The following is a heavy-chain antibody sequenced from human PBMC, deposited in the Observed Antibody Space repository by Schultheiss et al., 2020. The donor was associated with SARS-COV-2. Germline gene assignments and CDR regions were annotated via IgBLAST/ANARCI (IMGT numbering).Heavy chain of an antibody. CDR2: ISWNSDSI. CDR3: AKVGAAQLGTKRTRNDY. J-gene: IGHJ4*02. V-gene: IGHV3-9*01. CDR1: GFAFHDYA. Sequence: LSLSCAASGFAFHDYAMNWVRQAPGKGLEWVSCISWNSDSIGYADSVRGRFTISRDNAKNSLYLQMDSLRAEDTAVYYCAKVGAAQLGTKRTRNDYWGQGTLVTVSS. D-gene: IGHD1-26*01.